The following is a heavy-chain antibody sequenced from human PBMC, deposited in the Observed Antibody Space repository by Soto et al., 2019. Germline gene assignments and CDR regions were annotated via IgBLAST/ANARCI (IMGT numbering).Heavy chain of an antibody. D-gene: IGHD2-21*02. J-gene: IGHJ6*02. CDR1: GFSLSTNAVG. V-gene: IGHV2-5*02. CDR3: IQSRCGGDCLQSYASYYYYGMDV. CDR2: IYWDDDT. Sequence: SGPTLVNPTQTLTLTCTFSGFSLSTNAVGVGWIRQPPGKALEWLAVIYWDDDTRYRPSLKSRLTITKDTSKNQVLLTMTNMDPVDTATYYCIQSRCGGDCLQSYASYYYYGMDVWGQGTTVTVSS.